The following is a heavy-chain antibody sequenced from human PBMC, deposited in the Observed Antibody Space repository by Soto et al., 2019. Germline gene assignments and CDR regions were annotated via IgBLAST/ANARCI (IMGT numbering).Heavy chain of an antibody. V-gene: IGHV3-30*18. J-gene: IGHJ6*02. CDR3: AKMVGDGYYDSSGYYYDYYYGMDV. D-gene: IGHD3-22*01. Sequence: GGSLRLSCAASGFTFSSYGMHWVRQAPGKGLEWVAVISYDGSNKYYADSVKGRFTISRDNSKNTLYLQMNSLRAEDTAVYYCAKMVGDGYYDSSGYYYDYYYGMDVWGQGTTVTVSS. CDR1: GFTFSSYG. CDR2: ISYDGSNK.